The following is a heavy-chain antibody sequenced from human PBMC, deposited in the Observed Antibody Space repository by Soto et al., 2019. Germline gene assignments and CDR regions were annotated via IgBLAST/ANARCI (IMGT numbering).Heavy chain of an antibody. J-gene: IGHJ6*02. Sequence: GGSLRLSCAVSGFTVSNNYMSWVRQAPGKGLEGVSVIYSGGYTAYGDSVKGRFTISRDNSKNTLYLQMNSLRADDTAVYYCVRAPGPMYYAMDAWGQGTMVTVSS. CDR2: IYSGGYT. V-gene: IGHV3-53*01. D-gene: IGHD2-8*01. CDR1: GFTVSNNY. CDR3: VRAPGPMYYAMDA.